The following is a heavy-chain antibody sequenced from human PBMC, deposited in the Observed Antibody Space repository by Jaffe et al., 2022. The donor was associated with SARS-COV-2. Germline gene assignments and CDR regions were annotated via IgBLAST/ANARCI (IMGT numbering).Heavy chain of an antibody. CDR3: ANSQGAHVLLWFGAPQTQRDYGMDV. CDR1: GFTFSSYA. D-gene: IGHD3-10*01. CDR2: ISGSGGST. J-gene: IGHJ6*02. Sequence: EVQLLESGGGLVQPGGSLRLSCAASGFTFSSYAMSWVRQAPGKGLEWVSAISGSGGSTYYADSVKGRFTISRDNSKNTLYLQMNSLRAEDTAVYYCANSQGAHVLLWFGAPQTQRDYGMDVWGQGTTVTVSS. V-gene: IGHV3-23*01.